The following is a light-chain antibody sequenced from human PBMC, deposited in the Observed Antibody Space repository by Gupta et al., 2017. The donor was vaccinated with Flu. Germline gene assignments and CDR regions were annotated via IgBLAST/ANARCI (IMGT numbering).Light chain of an antibody. V-gene: IGLV3-10*01. J-gene: IGLJ3*02. Sequence: GQTARITCSGDALPNKYAYWYQQKSGQEPLRVIDYDTKRPAGIPERFSCYTSGTMATPHTRGAQVGDDADDHWYYTDTRGNHGVFGGGTKMTVL. CDR1: ALPNKY. CDR3: YYTDTRGNHGV. CDR2: YDT.